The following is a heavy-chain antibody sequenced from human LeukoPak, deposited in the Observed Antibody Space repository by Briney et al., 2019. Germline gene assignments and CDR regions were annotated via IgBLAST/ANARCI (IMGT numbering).Heavy chain of an antibody. CDR2: IYYSGST. D-gene: IGHD3-10*01. CDR3: ARGGRLWFGELSPFDY. Sequence: SETLSLTCTVSGGSISSYYWSWIRQPPGKGLEWIGYIYYSGSTNYNPSLKSRVTISVDTSKNQFSLKLSSETAGDTAVYYCARGGRLWFGELSPFDYWGQGTLVTVSS. V-gene: IGHV4-59*01. CDR1: GGSISSYY. J-gene: IGHJ4*02.